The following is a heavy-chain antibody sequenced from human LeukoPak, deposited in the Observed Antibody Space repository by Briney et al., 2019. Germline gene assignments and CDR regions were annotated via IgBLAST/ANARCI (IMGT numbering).Heavy chain of an antibody. CDR2: INPNSGGT. J-gene: IGHJ3*02. D-gene: IGHD2-15*01. V-gene: IGHV1-2*06. CDR1: GYTFTGYY. Sequence: ASVKVSCKASGYTFTGYYMHWVRQAPGQGLEWMGRINPNSGGTNCAQKFQGRVTMTRDTSISTAYMELSRLRSDDTAVYYCARERGYCSGGSCPGAFDIWGQGTMVTVSS. CDR3: ARERGYCSGGSCPGAFDI.